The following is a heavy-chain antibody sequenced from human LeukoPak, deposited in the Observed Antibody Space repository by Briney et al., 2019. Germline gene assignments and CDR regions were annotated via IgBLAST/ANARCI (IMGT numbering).Heavy chain of an antibody. CDR3: ATDLAGELERPWFDP. V-gene: IGHV1-24*01. CDR2: FDPEDGET. CDR1: GYTLTVLS. J-gene: IGHJ5*02. D-gene: IGHD1-1*01. Sequence: ASVKVSCKVSGYTLTVLSMHWVRQAPGKGLEWMGGFDPEDGETIYAQKFQGRVTMTEDTSTDTAYMELSSLRSEDTAVYYCATDLAGELERPWFDPWGQGTLVTVSS.